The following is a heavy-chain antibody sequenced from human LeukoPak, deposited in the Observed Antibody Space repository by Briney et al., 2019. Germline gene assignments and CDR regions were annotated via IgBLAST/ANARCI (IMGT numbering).Heavy chain of an antibody. J-gene: IGHJ4*02. Sequence: PGGSLRPSCAASGFTFSSYAMSWVRQAPGKGLEWVSTFGGSADSTYHAASVKGRFTISRDNSRNTLYLQMNSLRADDTAVYYCAKGGRLLWFGEYQDLYYFDYWGQGTLVTVSS. D-gene: IGHD3-10*01. CDR1: GFTFSSYA. CDR3: AKGGRLLWFGEYQDLYYFDY. CDR2: FGGSADST. V-gene: IGHV3-23*01.